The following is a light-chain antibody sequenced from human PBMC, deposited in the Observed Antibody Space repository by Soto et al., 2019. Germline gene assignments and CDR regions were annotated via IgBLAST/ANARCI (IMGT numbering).Light chain of an antibody. J-gene: IGKJ4*01. CDR3: MQSIQLPLT. CDR1: QSLLHSDGKTY. V-gene: IGKV2D-29*01. CDR2: EVS. Sequence: DVVMTQTPLSLSVSPGQPASISCKSSQSLLHSDGKTYLYWYLQKSGQPPQLLIYEVSNRFVGVPDRFSGSGSGTDFTLKISRVEAEDVGVYYCMQSIQLPLTFGGGTKVEIK.